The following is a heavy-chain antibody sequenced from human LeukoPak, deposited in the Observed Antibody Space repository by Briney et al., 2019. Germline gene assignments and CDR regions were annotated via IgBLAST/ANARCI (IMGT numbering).Heavy chain of an antibody. CDR2: ISGSGGST. D-gene: IGHD5-12*01. CDR1: GFTFSSYA. V-gene: IGHV3-23*01. Sequence: GGSLRLSCAASGFTFSSYAMSWVRQAPGKGLEWVAAISGSGGSTYYADSVKGRFTISRDNSKNTLYLQMNSLRAEDTAVYYCAKDIVATMYYFDYWGQGTLVTVSS. CDR3: AKDIVATMYYFDY. J-gene: IGHJ4*02.